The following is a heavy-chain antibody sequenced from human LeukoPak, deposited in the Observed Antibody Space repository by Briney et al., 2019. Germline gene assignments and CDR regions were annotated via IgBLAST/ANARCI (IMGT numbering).Heavy chain of an antibody. CDR1: GFTFSSYG. D-gene: IGHD6-19*01. CDR3: ATDAQEKQWLVGYYYGMDV. V-gene: IGHV3-33*01. J-gene: IGHJ6*02. CDR2: IWYDGSNK. Sequence: GGSLRLSCAASGFTFSSYGMHWVRQAPGKGLEWVAVIWYDGSNKYYADSVKGRFTISRDNSKNTLYLQMNSLRAEDTAVYYCATDAQEKQWLVGYYYGMDVWGQGTTVTVSS.